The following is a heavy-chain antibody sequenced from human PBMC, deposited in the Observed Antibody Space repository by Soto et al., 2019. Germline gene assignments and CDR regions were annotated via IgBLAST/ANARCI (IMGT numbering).Heavy chain of an antibody. Sequence: EVQLLESGGGLVQPGGSLRLSCAASGFSFSSYAMVWVRQPPGKGLEWVSVISARGGSLYFADSVKGRFTISRDNCKNVLSLEMNSLRAEDTATSFCAKASIEYSASVDNWGQGTLVVVSS. J-gene: IGHJ4*02. CDR2: ISARGGSL. CDR1: GFSFSSYA. V-gene: IGHV3-23*01. CDR3: AKASIEYSASVDN. D-gene: IGHD5-12*01.